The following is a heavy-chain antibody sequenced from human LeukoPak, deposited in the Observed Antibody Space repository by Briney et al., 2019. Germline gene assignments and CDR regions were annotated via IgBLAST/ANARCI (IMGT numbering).Heavy chain of an antibody. J-gene: IGHJ3*02. Sequence: SETLSVTCTVSGGSISSYYWSWIRQPAGKGLEWIERIYSSGSTNYNPSLKSRVTISVDTSKNQFSLKLSSVTAADTAVYYCARDQVFCSSTSCYSAAGAFDIWGQGTMVTVSS. V-gene: IGHV4-4*07. CDR3: ARDQVFCSSTSCYSAAGAFDI. CDR1: GGSISSYY. D-gene: IGHD2-2*01. CDR2: IYSSGST.